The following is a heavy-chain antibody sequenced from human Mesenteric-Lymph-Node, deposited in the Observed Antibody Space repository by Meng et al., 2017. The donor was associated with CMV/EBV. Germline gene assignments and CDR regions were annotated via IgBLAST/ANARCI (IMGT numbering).Heavy chain of an antibody. CDR3: ARVVGATLGY. D-gene: IGHD1-26*01. V-gene: IGHV1-2*02. Sequence: ASVKVSCKASGYTFIGYYIHWVRQAPGQGLEWVGWINPNSGATKYAQKFQGRVTMTRDASISTAYMEVNRLTSDDTAVYYCARVVGATLGYWGQGTLVTVSS. CDR2: INPNSGAT. J-gene: IGHJ4*02. CDR1: GYTFIGYY.